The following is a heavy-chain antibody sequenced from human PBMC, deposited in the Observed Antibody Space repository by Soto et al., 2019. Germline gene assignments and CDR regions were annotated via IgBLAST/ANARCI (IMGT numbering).Heavy chain of an antibody. CDR2: VDHRGGDT. CDR1: GGSFSGSS. CDR3: ARPSYGENGWFFDL. D-gene: IGHD4-17*01. V-gene: IGHV4-34*01. Sequence: QVQLQQWGAGLLKSSETLSLTCAAYGGSFSGSSWSWIRQPPGKGLEWVGEVDHRGGDTNYSPSLKSRVTISADTSKNQFSLKLSAVTAADTAVYYCARPSYGENGWFFDLWGRGTLVSVSS. J-gene: IGHJ2*01.